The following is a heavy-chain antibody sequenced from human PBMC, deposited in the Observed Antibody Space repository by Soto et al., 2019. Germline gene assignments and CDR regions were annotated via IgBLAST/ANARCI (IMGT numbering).Heavy chain of an antibody. Sequence: GGSLRLSCAASGFTFSSYAMSWVRQAPGKGLEWVSAISGSGGSTYYADSVKGRFTISRDNSKNTLYLQMNSLRAEDTAVYYCEKKPHGYSSVNYFDYWGQGTLVTVSS. CDR1: GFTFSSYA. D-gene: IGHD6-19*01. V-gene: IGHV3-23*01. CDR2: ISGSGGST. J-gene: IGHJ4*02. CDR3: EKKPHGYSSVNYFDY.